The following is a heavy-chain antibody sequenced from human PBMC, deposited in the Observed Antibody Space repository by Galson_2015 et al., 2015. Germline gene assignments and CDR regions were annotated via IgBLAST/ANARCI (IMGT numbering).Heavy chain of an antibody. J-gene: IGHJ5*02. CDR3: AKGPAAAGYS. CDR1: GLTFSNYA. D-gene: IGHD6-13*01. CDR2: ISGSGGNT. Sequence: SLRLSCVASGLTFSNYAMSWVRQAPGKGLEWVSTISGSGGNTYYADSVKGRFTISRDNSKDTLYLQMNSLRAEDTAVYYCAKGPAAAGYSWGQGTLVTVSS. V-gene: IGHV3-23*01.